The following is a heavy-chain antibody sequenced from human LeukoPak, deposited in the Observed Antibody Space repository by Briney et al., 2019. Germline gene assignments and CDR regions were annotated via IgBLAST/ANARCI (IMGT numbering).Heavy chain of an antibody. Sequence: GGSLRLSCVASGFTFSSYAMRWVRQAPGKGLEWVAVILYDGTNKYYADSVKGRFTISRDNSKNTLFLQMNSLRAEDTAVYHCAREGTYDPAFDIWGQGTMATVSS. D-gene: IGHD3-22*01. V-gene: IGHV3-30*04. J-gene: IGHJ3*02. CDR1: GFTFSSYA. CDR2: ILYDGTNK. CDR3: AREGTYDPAFDI.